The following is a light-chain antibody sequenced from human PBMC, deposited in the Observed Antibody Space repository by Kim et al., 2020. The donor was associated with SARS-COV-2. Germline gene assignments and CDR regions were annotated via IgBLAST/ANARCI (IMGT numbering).Light chain of an antibody. V-gene: IGLV3-1*01. Sequence: SYELTQPPSVSVSPGQTASITCSGDKLGDKYACWYQQKPGQSPVLVIYQDSKRPSGIPERFSGSNSGNTATLTLSGPQAMDEADYYCQAWDSSTEVFGTG. CDR2: QDS. CDR1: KLGDKY. CDR3: QAWDSSTEV. J-gene: IGLJ1*01.